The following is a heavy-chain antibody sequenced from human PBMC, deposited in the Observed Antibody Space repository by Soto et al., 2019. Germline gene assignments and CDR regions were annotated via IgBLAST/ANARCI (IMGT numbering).Heavy chain of an antibody. J-gene: IGHJ5*02. CDR1: GYTFTSYG. CDR2: ISAYNGNT. Sequence: QVPLVQSGAEVKKPGASVKVSCKASGYTFTSYGISWVRPAPGQGLEWMGWISAYNGNTNYAQKLQGRVTMTTDTATSRGYMEVRGLRSADTAVDYCARHYYGSGRYGNWFDPRGQGTMVTVSS. CDR3: ARHYYGSGRYGNWFDP. V-gene: IGHV1-18*01. D-gene: IGHD3-10*01.